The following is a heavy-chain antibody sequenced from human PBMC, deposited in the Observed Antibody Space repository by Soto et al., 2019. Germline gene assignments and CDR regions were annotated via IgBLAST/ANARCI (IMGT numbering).Heavy chain of an antibody. Sequence: LTSAFCRATINISGYALSWKNQHPGKGLEWIGYIYYSGSTYYNPSLKSRVTISVDTSKNQFSLKLSSVTAADTAVYYCVREVDCSITSWPTGSAPWVHGTLVLVTS. CDR2: IYYSGST. CDR3: VREVDCSITSWPTGSAP. CDR1: RATINISGYA. D-gene: IGHD2-2*01. J-gene: IGHJ5*02. V-gene: IGHV4-31*11.